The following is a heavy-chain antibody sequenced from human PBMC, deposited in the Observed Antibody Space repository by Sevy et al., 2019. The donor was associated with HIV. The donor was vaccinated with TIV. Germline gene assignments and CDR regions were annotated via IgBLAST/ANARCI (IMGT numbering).Heavy chain of an antibody. CDR3: ARDRGLRFLSNNWFDP. Sequence: GGSLRLSCAASGFTFSSYGMHWVRQAPAKGLEWVAAICYDGSNKYYADSVKGRFTISRDNSKNTPYLQMNSLRAEDTAVYYCARDRGLRFLSNNWFDPWGQGTLVTVSS. D-gene: IGHD3-3*01. CDR2: ICYDGSNK. J-gene: IGHJ5*02. V-gene: IGHV3-33*01. CDR1: GFTFSSYG.